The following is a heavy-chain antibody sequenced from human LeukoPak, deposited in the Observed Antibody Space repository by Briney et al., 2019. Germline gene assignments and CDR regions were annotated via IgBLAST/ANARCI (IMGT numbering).Heavy chain of an antibody. CDR3: ASVSRIPTTVTTPGGNWFDP. CDR1: GGSISSSNW. CDR2: IYHTGST. V-gene: IGHV4-4*02. J-gene: IGHJ5*02. D-gene: IGHD4-17*01. Sequence: PSGTLSLTCAVSGGSISSSNWWSWVRQPPGKGLEWIGEIYHTGSTNYNPSLKSRVTISVDKSKNQFSLKLSSVTAADTAVYYCASVSRIPTTVTTPGGNWFDPWGQGTLVTVSS.